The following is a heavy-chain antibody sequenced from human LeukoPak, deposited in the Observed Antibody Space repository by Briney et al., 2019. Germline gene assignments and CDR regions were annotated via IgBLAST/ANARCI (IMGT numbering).Heavy chain of an antibody. Sequence: GGSLRLSCAASGFTFSSYAMHWVRQAPGKGLEWVSSIYSGGNTYYADSVMGRFTVSRDNSKNTLYLQMNSLGAEDTAVYYCAGDDSGTFYNNFDYWGQGALVTVSS. CDR1: GFTFSSYA. D-gene: IGHD3-10*01. V-gene: IGHV3-53*01. J-gene: IGHJ4*02. CDR2: IYSGGNT. CDR3: AGDDSGTFYNNFDY.